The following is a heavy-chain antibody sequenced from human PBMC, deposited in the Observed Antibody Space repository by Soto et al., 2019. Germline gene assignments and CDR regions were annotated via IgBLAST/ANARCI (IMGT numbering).Heavy chain of an antibody. CDR1: GFTFSTYA. Sequence: VGSLRLSCAASGFTFSTYAMSWVRQAPGKGLEWVSGISGSGGQIYFADSLKGRFTVSRDNSKNTLYLQMNSLRDEDTAVYYCAKVYDHVWGSFGFDYWGQGALVTVSS. V-gene: IGHV3-23*01. CDR2: ISGSGGQI. D-gene: IGHD3-16*01. J-gene: IGHJ4*02. CDR3: AKVYDHVWGSFGFDY.